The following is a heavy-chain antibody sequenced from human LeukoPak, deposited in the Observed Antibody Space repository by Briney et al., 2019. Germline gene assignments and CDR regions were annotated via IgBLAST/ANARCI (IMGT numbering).Heavy chain of an antibody. CDR1: GYTFTGYY. CDR3: AREDFCSSGICFDP. D-gene: IGHD6-13*01. Sequence: ASVKVSCKASGYTFTGYYIHWVRQAPGQGLEWMGWFNPKSGGANYAQKFQGRVTMTRDTSISTAYMELSRLRSVDTAVYYCAREDFCSSGICFDPWGQGTLVTVSS. J-gene: IGHJ5*02. V-gene: IGHV1-2*02. CDR2: FNPKSGGA.